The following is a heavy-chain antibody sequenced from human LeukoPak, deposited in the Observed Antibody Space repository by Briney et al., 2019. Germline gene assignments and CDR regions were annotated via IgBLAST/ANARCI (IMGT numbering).Heavy chain of an antibody. D-gene: IGHD5-12*01. Sequence: GGSLRLSCAASGFTVSSNYMSWVRQAPGKGLEWVANIKQDGSEKYYVDSVKGRFTISRDNAKNSVYLQMNSLRAEDTAVYYCARAIVTTHWYFDLWGRGTLVTVSS. CDR2: IKQDGSEK. V-gene: IGHV3-7*01. CDR3: ARAIVTTHWYFDL. CDR1: GFTVSSNY. J-gene: IGHJ2*01.